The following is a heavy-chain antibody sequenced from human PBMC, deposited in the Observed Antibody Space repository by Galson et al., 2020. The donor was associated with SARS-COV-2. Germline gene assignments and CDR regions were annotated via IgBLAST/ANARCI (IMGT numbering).Heavy chain of an antibody. CDR3: ARVQLGIAVAGDLDY. CDR1: GFTFSSYW. D-gene: IGHD6-19*01. CDR2: IKQDGSEK. Sequence: GGSLRLSCAASGFTFSSYWMSWVRQAQGKGLEWVANIKQDGSEKYYVDSVKGRFTISRDNAKNSLYLQMTSLRAEDTAVYNCARVQLGIAVAGDLDYWGQGTRVTVSS. J-gene: IGHJ4*02. V-gene: IGHV3-7*03.